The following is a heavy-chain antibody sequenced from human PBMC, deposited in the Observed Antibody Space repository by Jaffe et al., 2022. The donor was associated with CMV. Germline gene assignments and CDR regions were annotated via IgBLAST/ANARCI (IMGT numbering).Heavy chain of an antibody. CDR2: IIPIFGTA. CDR3: ARDSDQLLASGYYYYGMDV. D-gene: IGHD2-2*01. J-gene: IGHJ6*02. Sequence: QVQLVQSGAEVKKPGSSVKVSCKASGGTFSSYAISWVRQAPGQGLEWMGGIIPIFGTANYAQKFQGRVTITADESTSTAYMELSSLRSEDTAVYYCARDSDQLLASGYYYYGMDVWGQGTTVTVSS. CDR1: GGTFSSYA. V-gene: IGHV1-69*01.